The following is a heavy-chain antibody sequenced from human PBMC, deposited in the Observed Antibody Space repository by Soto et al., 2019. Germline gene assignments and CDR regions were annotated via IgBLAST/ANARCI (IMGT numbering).Heavy chain of an antibody. CDR1: GGSITSSNY. V-gene: IGHV4-39*01. D-gene: IGHD4-17*01. CDR2: IHYSGST. J-gene: IGHJ4*02. Sequence: QLQLQESGPGLVMPSETLSLTCTVSGGSITSSNYWGWIRQPPGKGLEWIGSIHYSGSTYYNSSLKSRVTLSVDTSRNQFSLKLTSVTAADTAVYYCATLPPYGDPKAGFWGQGTLVTVSS. CDR3: ATLPPYGDPKAGF.